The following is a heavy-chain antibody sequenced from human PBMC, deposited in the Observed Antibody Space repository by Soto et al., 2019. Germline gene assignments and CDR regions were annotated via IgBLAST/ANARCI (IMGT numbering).Heavy chain of an antibody. V-gene: IGHV1-18*01. CDR3: ARASAGALYDF. Sequence: QVQLVQSGAEVRKPGASVNVSCKTSGYIFTNYGVAXVRQTPGQRLELVAWISGYNGYPKHTQKFQGRVTVTTDTTTRTGYMELRNLRSDDTAVYYCARASAGALYDFWGQGTRVTVSS. CDR1: GYIFTNYG. J-gene: IGHJ4*02. D-gene: IGHD6-13*01. CDR2: ISGYNGYP.